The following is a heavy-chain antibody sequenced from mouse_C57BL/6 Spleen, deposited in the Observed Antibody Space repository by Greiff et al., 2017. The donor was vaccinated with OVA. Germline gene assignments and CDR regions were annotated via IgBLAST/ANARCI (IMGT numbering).Heavy chain of an antibody. V-gene: IGHV1-82*01. J-gene: IGHJ2*01. Sequence: VKLMESGPELVKPGASVKISCKASGYAFSSSWMNWVKQRPGKGLEWIGRIYPGDGDTNYNGKFKGKATLTADKSSSTAYMQLSSLTSEDSAVYFCAREGLGIYYFDYWGQGTTLTVSS. CDR1: GYAFSSSW. CDR3: AREGLGIYYFDY. D-gene: IGHD4-1*01. CDR2: IYPGDGDT.